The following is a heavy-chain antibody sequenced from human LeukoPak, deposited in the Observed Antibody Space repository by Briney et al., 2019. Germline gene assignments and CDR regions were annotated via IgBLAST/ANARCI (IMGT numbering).Heavy chain of an antibody. CDR2: INQDGSEK. D-gene: IGHD6-19*01. Sequence: GGSLRLSCAVSGFSFSDHNMNWVRQAPGKGLEWVANINQDGSEKQYVHSVKGRFTISRDNAKNSLYLQMNSLRAEDTAVYYCGRGSGWIFNYWGQGTLVTVSS. V-gene: IGHV3-7*04. CDR3: GRGSGWIFNY. J-gene: IGHJ4*02. CDR1: GFSFSDHN.